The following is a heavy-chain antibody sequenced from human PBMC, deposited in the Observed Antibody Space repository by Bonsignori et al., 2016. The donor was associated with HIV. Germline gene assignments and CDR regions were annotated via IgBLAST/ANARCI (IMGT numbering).Heavy chain of an antibody. Sequence: GSLRLSCAVYGGSFSGYYWSWIRQPPGKGLEWIGEINHSGSTNYNPSLKSRVTISVDTSKNQFSLKLSSVTAADTAVYYCAAKGDFSDAFDIWGQGTMVTVSS. V-gene: IGHV4-34*01. J-gene: IGHJ3*02. CDR3: AAKGDFSDAFDI. CDR1: GGSFSGYY. CDR2: INHSGST. D-gene: IGHD3-10*01.